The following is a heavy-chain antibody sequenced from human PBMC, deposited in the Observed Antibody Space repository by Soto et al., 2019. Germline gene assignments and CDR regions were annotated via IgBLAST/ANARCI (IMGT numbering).Heavy chain of an antibody. D-gene: IGHD4-4*01. CDR3: ATEDYRARRAFDI. Sequence: EVQLVESGGGLVQPGGSLRLSCAASGFTFSSYWMHWVRQAPGKGLVWVSRINSDGSSSTYADSVKGRFTISRDNAKNTLYLQMNSLRVEDTAVYHYATEDYRARRAFDIWGQGSMVT. CDR2: INSDGSSS. J-gene: IGHJ3*02. CDR1: GFTFSSYW. V-gene: IGHV3-74*01.